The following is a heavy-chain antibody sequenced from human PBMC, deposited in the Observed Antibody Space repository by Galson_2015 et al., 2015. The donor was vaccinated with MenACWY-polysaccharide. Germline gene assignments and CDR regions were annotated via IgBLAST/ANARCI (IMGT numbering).Heavy chain of an antibody. CDR2: IHYNGDT. CDR1: GGSMSSYY. Sequence: SETLSLTCTVSGGSMSSYYWTWIRQSPGKGLEWIGWIHYNGDTKYSPSLNSRVTISGDTSRNQFSLKLSSVTTADTAVYYCARIGRMNKGNYYNVGWVDPWGQGTQVTVAS. J-gene: IGHJ5*02. CDR3: ARIGRMNKGNYYNVGWVDP. D-gene: IGHD3-10*01. V-gene: IGHV4-59*01.